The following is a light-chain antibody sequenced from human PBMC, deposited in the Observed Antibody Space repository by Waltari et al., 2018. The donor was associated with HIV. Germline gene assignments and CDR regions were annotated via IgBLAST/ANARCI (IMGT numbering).Light chain of an antibody. CDR3: QQSYSTFTWT. J-gene: IGKJ1*01. CDR1: QSISSY. V-gene: IGKV1-39*01. CDR2: AAS. Sequence: DIQMTQSPSSLSASVGDRVTITCRASQSISSYLNWYQQKPGKAPKLLIYAASSLQSGVPSRFSGSGSGTVFTLTISSLQPEDFATYYCQQSYSTFTWTFGQGTKVEIK.